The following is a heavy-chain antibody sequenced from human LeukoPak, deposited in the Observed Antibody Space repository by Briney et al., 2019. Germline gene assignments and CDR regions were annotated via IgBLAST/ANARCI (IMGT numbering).Heavy chain of an antibody. J-gene: IGHJ4*02. Sequence: PGGSLRLSCEDSGFTFRSYEMNWVRQAPGKGLEWIAYLSSSGNAFSYADSVKGRFTIARDNAKNSVYLEMNSLRADDTAVYFCARDGRGGHNDFWGQGTLITVSS. CDR1: GFTFRSYE. D-gene: IGHD4-23*01. CDR3: ARDGRGGHNDF. V-gene: IGHV3-48*03. CDR2: LSSSGNAF.